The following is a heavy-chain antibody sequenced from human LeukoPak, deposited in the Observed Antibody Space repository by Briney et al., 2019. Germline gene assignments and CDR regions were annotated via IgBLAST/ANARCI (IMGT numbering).Heavy chain of an antibody. CDR2: IWYDGSNK. J-gene: IGHJ3*02. Sequence: GGSLRLSCAASGFTFSSYGMHWVRQAPGKGLEWVAVIWYDGSNKYYADSVKGRFTISRDNSKNTLYLQMNSLRAEDTAVYYCARGGGPLTYSSRRVGAFDIWGQGTMVTVSS. CDR3: ARGGGPLTYSSRRVGAFDI. V-gene: IGHV3-33*01. D-gene: IGHD6-13*01. CDR1: GFTFSSYG.